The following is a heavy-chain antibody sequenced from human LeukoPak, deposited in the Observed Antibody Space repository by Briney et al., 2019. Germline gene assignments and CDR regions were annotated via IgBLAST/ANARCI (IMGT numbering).Heavy chain of an antibody. Sequence: GGSLRRSCAVSGFTFSSYWMHWVRQAPGKGLVWVSRINNDGSTTAYADSVKGRFTISRDNTKNTLYLQMNSLRAEDTAVYYCARTYSSFDYWGQGTLVTVSS. V-gene: IGHV3-74*01. CDR3: ARTYSSFDY. J-gene: IGHJ4*02. CDR1: GFTFSSYW. CDR2: INNDGSTT. D-gene: IGHD6-19*01.